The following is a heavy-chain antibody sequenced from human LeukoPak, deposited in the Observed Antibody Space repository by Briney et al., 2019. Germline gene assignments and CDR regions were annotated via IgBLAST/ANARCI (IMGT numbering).Heavy chain of an antibody. CDR2: ISPDGSST. V-gene: IGHV3-74*01. CDR1: GFSFSSSW. Sequence: GSLRLSCAASGFSFSSSWMLWVCQTPGKGLVWLSRISPDGSSTSYADSVKGRFTVSRDIARNTLSLQMNSLRAEDSAVYYCARLQGITPQPMTEGFDIWGQGTMVTVSS. CDR3: ARLQGITPQPMTEGFDI. J-gene: IGHJ3*02. D-gene: IGHD3-16*01.